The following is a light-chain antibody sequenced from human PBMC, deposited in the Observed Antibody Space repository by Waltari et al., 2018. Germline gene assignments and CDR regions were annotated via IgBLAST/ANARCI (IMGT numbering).Light chain of an antibody. CDR1: GSNVGRNY. V-gene: IGLV1-47*01. CDR2: RND. J-gene: IGLJ3*02. Sequence: QSVVTQPPSASETPGQRVTISCSGSGSNVGRNYVTWYQQVPGTAPKVVIYRNDRRPSGVPDRFSGSKSGTSASLAISGLRSEDEADYYCLLLSGRFWVFGGGTKL. CDR3: LLLSGRFWV.